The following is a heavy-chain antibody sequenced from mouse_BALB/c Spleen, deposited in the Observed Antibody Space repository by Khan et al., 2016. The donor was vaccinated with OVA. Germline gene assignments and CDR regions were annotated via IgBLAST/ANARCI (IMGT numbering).Heavy chain of an antibody. J-gene: IGHJ3*01. Sequence: VQLQESGAELVRPGVSVKISCKGSGYTFTDFTMHWVKQSHAKSLEWIGVVNTYYGDATYNQKFKGKATMTVDKSSNTAYMELARLTSEDSAIYWCARGGGVDRFAYWGQGTLVTVSA. D-gene: IGHD1-1*01. CDR3: ARGGGVDRFAY. CDR2: VNTYYGDA. CDR1: GYTFTDFT. V-gene: IGHV1S137*01.